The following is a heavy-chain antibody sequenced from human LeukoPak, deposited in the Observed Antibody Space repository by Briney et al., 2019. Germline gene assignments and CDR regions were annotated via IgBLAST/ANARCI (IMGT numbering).Heavy chain of an antibody. D-gene: IGHD6-13*01. CDR2: ISWNSGSI. Sequence: GRSLRLSCGASGFTFDDYAMHWVRQAPGKGLEWVSGISWNSGSIGYADSVKGRFTISRDNAKNSLYLQMNSLRAEDTALYYCAKDTRYSSRGGFDYWGQGTLVTVSS. J-gene: IGHJ4*02. CDR3: AKDTRYSSRGGFDY. CDR1: GFTFDDYA. V-gene: IGHV3-9*01.